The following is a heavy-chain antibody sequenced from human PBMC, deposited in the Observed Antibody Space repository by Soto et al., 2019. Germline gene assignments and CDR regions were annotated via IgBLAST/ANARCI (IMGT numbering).Heavy chain of an antibody. CDR3: ARKYYYENSISPGGFDF. Sequence: GGSLRLSCAASGFTFSDYHMNWVRQAPGKGLEWVSSISSTSSYIFYADSLKGRFTISRDNAKKLLYLQVNSLRAEDTAIYYSARKYYYENSISPGGFDFWGPGTLVTVSS. CDR2: ISSTSSYI. J-gene: IGHJ4*02. D-gene: IGHD3-22*01. V-gene: IGHV3-21*01. CDR1: GFTFSDYH.